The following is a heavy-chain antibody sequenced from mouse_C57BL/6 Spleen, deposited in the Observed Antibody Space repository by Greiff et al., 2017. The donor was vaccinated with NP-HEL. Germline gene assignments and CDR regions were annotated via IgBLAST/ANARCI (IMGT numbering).Heavy chain of an antibody. CDR3: ARGLGLLDY. V-gene: IGHV3-6*01. J-gene: IGHJ2*01. CDR2: ISYDGSN. Sequence: EVQLQESGPGLVKPSQSLSLTCSVTGYSITSGYYWNWIRQFPGNKLEWMGYISYDGSNNYNPSLKNRISITRDTSKNQFFLKLNSVTTEDTATYYCARGLGLLDYWGQGTTLTVSS. CDR1: GYSITSGYY. D-gene: IGHD2-13*01.